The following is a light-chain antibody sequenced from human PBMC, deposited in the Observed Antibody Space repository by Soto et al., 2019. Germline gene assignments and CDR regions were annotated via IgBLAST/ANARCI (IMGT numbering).Light chain of an antibody. CDR2: GAS. CDR3: QQYNTWLWT. Sequence: EVVMTQSPATLSVSPGERVTLSCRASQSINAHLAWYQQKPVQAPRLLIHGASTRATGIPARFSGSGYGTEFILTISSLQSEDFAVYYCQQYNTWLWTFGQGTKVEIQ. J-gene: IGKJ1*01. CDR1: QSINAH. V-gene: IGKV3-15*01.